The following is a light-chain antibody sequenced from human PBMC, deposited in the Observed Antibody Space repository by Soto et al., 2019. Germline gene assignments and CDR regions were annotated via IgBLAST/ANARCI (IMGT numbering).Light chain of an antibody. V-gene: IGLV2-14*01. Sequence: QSVLTQPASVSGSPGQSITISCTGTRSDVGGYKYVSWYQQHPGKAPKLMIYEVSNRPSGVSNRFSGSKSGNTASLTISGIQAEDEADYYSSSYTSSSTLYVFGTGTKVTVL. CDR2: EVS. J-gene: IGLJ1*01. CDR1: RSDVGGYKY. CDR3: SSYTSSSTLYV.